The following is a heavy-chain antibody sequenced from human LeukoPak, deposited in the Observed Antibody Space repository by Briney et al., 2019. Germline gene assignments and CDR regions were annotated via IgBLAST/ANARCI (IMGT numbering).Heavy chain of an antibody. J-gene: IGHJ4*02. CDR2: ISYDGSNK. CDR3: ARVNGGLRFLELALEYYFDY. CDR1: GFTFSSYA. D-gene: IGHD3-3*01. Sequence: PGGCLRLSCGASGFTFSSYAMHWVREAPGKGLEWVADISYDGSNKYYAESVKGRFTISRDNSKNTLYLQMNSLRAEDTAVYYCARVNGGLRFLELALEYYFDYWGQGTLVTVSS. V-gene: IGHV3-30*04.